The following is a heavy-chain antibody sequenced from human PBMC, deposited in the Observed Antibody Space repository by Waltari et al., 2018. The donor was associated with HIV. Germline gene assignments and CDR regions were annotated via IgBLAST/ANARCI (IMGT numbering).Heavy chain of an antibody. D-gene: IGHD6-6*01. CDR2: IIPIFGTA. J-gene: IGHJ6*02. CDR3: ARVDPVRIAARPDYYYYYGMDV. V-gene: IGHV1-69*01. Sequence: MGGIIPIFGTANYAQKFQGRVTITADESTSTAYMELSSLRSEDTAVYYCARVDPVRIAARPDYYYYYGMDVWGQGTTVTVSS.